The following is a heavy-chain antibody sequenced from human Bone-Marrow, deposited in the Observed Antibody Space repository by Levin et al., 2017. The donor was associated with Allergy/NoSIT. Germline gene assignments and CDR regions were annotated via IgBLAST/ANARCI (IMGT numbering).Heavy chain of an antibody. CDR2: IWHSGAA. D-gene: IGHD1-26*01. Sequence: PSETLSLTCTVPGGSISGGYSWSWVRQPPGKGLEWMGYIWHSGAAYYNPSLQGRATMSVDTSKNQYSLNLTSVTAADTAVYYCARDASGGSSESRYWGQGTLVTVSS. J-gene: IGHJ4*02. V-gene: IGHV4-30-2*01. CDR3: ARDASGGSSESRY. CDR1: GGSISGGYS.